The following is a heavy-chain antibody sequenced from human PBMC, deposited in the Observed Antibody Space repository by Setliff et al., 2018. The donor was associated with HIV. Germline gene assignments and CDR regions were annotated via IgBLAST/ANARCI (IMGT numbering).Heavy chain of an antibody. Sequence: SETLSLTRTVSGGSISSSTYYWGWIRQPPGKGLEWIGTIYYSGSTYYNPSLKSRLTISVDTSKNQFSLKLSSVTAADTAVYYCARRDGYSYGFYFDYWGQGTLVTVSS. CDR3: ARRDGYSYGFYFDY. D-gene: IGHD5-18*01. CDR1: GGSISSSTYY. V-gene: IGHV4-39*01. CDR2: IYYSGST. J-gene: IGHJ4*02.